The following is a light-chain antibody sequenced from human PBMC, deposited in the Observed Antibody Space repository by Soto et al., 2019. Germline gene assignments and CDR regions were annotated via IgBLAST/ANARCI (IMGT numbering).Light chain of an antibody. Sequence: QSVLTQPPSVSGAPGQRVSISRTGSSSNIGARFDVHWYQQVAGAAPKLLIFDNKYRPSGVPARFSGSKSGTSASLVITGLQAEDEADYFCQSYDTSLSGWVIFGGGTKLTVL. CDR2: DNK. CDR3: QSYDTSLSGWVI. CDR1: SSNIGARFD. J-gene: IGLJ2*01. V-gene: IGLV1-40*01.